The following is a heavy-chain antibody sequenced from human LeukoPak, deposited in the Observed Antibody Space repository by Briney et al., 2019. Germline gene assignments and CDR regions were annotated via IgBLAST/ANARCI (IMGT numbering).Heavy chain of an antibody. CDR2: IYTSGST. V-gene: IGHV4-4*07. Sequence: SETLSLTCTVSGGSISGYYWTWIRQPAGKGLEWIGRIYTSGSTNYNPSLKSRVTMSVDTSRNQFSLKLSSVTAADTAVYYCAKTRVAVAGPDYYYYGMDVWGQGTTVTVSS. CDR3: AKTRVAVAGPDYYYYGMDV. J-gene: IGHJ6*02. D-gene: IGHD6-19*01. CDR1: GGSISGYY.